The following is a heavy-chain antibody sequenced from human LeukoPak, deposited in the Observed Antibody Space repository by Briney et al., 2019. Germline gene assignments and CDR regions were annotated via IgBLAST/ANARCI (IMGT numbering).Heavy chain of an antibody. V-gene: IGHV4-39*01. CDR3: ARSLYDSSGYYYVGY. CDR2: IYYSGST. D-gene: IGHD3-22*01. J-gene: IGHJ4*02. Sequence: KTSETLSLTCTVSGGSISSSSYYWGWIRQPPGKGLEWIGSIYYSGSTYYNPSLKSRVTISVDTSKNQFSLKLSSVTAADTAVYYCARSLYDSSGYYYVGYWGQGTLVTVSS. CDR1: GGSISSSSYY.